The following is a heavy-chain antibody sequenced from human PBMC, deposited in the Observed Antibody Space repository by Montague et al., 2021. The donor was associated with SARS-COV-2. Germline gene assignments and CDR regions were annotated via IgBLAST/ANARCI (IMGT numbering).Heavy chain of an antibody. J-gene: IGHJ4*02. V-gene: IGHV4-39*01. CDR1: GASIKSNMFY. CDR2: MFYTGST. CDR3: ARQRADSSYGASGYSVED. D-gene: IGHD5-12*01. Sequence: SETLSLTCTVSGASIKSNMFYWGWIRQFPGRGLEWIGSMFYTGSTDYSPSLKSRVTMSVDSAKNQLSLKMTSVTAADTGVYYCARQRADSSYGASGYSVEDWGQGTLVSVSA.